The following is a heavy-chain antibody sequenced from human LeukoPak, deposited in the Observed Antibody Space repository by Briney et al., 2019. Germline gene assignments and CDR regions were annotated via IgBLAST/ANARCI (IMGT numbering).Heavy chain of an antibody. Sequence: PGGSLRLSCAASGFTFDDYAMHWVRQAPGKGLEWVSGISWNSGSIGYADSVKGRFTISRDNAKNSLYLQMNSLRAEDTAVYYCARVFRDGYNYGPLDYWGQGTLVTVSS. CDR2: ISWNSGSI. D-gene: IGHD5-24*01. CDR3: ARVFRDGYNYGPLDY. V-gene: IGHV3-9*01. CDR1: GFTFDDYA. J-gene: IGHJ4*02.